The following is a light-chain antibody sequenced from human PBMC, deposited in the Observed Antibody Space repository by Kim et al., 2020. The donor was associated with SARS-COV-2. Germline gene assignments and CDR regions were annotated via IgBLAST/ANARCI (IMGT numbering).Light chain of an antibody. CDR2: NDN. CDR1: GGSIAGGY. Sequence: VDSSRGGGSIAGGYLQWYRRRPGSAPTSVILNDNQRPSGVPARFSGSIGSSSVSASLTISGLKTKDGADYYCQSYDSSDWVFGGGTQLTVL. V-gene: IGLV6-57*03. J-gene: IGLJ2*01. CDR3: QSYDSSDWV.